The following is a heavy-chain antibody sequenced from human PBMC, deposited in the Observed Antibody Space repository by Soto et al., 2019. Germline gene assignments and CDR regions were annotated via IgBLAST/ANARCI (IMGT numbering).Heavy chain of an antibody. V-gene: IGHV3-48*04. CDR2: ISGGGTTT. D-gene: IGHD3-10*01. CDR1: GFSFSSFS. J-gene: IGHJ4*02. Sequence: EVHLVESGGDLVQPGGSLRLSCAASGFSFSSFSMNWVRQAPGKGLEWVSYISGGGTTTYYADSVKGRFTISRDDAKNSLHLQMNSLQAEDTAVYYCARLADYGSGSYWGQGTLVTVSS. CDR3: ARLADYGSGSY.